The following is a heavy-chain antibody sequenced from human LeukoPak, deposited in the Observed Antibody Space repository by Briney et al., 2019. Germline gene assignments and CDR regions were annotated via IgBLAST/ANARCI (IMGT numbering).Heavy chain of an antibody. Sequence: GGSLRLSCAASGFTFSTYGMTWVRQAPGKGLEWVSSISGSGGSTYYADSVKGRVTVSRDNSKSTLFLQMNSLRAEDTAVYYCARVRSGMDVWGQGTTVTVSS. CDR3: ARVRSGMDV. J-gene: IGHJ6*02. CDR2: ISGSGGST. CDR1: GFTFSTYG. V-gene: IGHV3-23*01.